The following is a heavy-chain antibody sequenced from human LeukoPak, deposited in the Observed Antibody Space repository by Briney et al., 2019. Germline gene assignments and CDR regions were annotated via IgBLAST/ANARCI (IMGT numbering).Heavy chain of an antibody. V-gene: IGHV1-2*02. Sequence: ASVKVSCKASGYTFTDYYLHWLRQAPGQGLEWMGWINPNSGGAKYAQKFQGRVTMTRDTSINTAYMELSRVRYDDTAMYYCASGSNTYYSGSESYYYDYWGQGTLVTVSS. CDR2: INPNSGGA. D-gene: IGHD3-10*01. J-gene: IGHJ4*02. CDR3: ASGSNTYYSGSESYYYDY. CDR1: GYTFTDYY.